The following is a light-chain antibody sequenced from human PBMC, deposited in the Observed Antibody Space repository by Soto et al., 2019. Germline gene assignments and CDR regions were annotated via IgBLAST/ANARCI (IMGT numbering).Light chain of an antibody. V-gene: IGLV2-14*03. J-gene: IGLJ3*02. CDR3: SSYTTGNNVWV. CDR1: SRDVGAYNF. CDR2: DIT. Sequence: QSALTQPASVSGSPGQSVTISCTGISRDVGAYNFVSWYQQHQGRAPKLIIFDITDRPSGISSRFSGSRSGSTASLTISGLQAEDEADYYCSSYTTGNNVWVFGGGTKLTVL.